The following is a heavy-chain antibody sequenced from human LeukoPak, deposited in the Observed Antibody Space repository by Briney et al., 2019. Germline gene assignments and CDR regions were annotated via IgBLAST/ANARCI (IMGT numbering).Heavy chain of an antibody. CDR1: GFTFSSYS. V-gene: IGHV3-21*04. CDR3: ARDIVGVTGHFDY. J-gene: IGHJ4*02. CDR2: ISSSSSYI. D-gene: IGHD1-26*01. Sequence: GGSLRLSCTASGFTFSSYSMNWVRQAPGKGLEWVSSISSSSSYIYYADSVKGRFTISRDNAKNSLYLQMNSLRAEDTAVYYCARDIVGVTGHFDYWGQGTLVTVSS.